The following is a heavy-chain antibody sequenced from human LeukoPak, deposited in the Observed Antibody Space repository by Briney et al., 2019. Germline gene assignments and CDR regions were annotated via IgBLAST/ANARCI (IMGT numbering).Heavy chain of an antibody. V-gene: IGHV3-53*01. Sequence: GGSLRLSCAASGFTFSDNYMSWVRQAPGKGLEWVSVMYSRGDTYYANSVKGRFTFSRDISKNTLYLQMNGLRTEDTAMYYCARDAPQVPAAGVLASWGQGTLVIVSS. CDR1: GFTFSDNY. J-gene: IGHJ5*02. CDR3: ARDAPQVPAAGVLAS. D-gene: IGHD6-13*01. CDR2: MYSRGDT.